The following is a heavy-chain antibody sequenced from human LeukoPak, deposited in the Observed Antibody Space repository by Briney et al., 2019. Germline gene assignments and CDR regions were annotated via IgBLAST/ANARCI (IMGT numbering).Heavy chain of an antibody. D-gene: IGHD6-19*01. V-gene: IGHV3-23*01. CDR2: ITSRGDAT. Sequence: SGGSLRLSCAASGFIFSSYAMHWVRQAPGKGLEWVSSITSRGDATYYTDSVKGRFTISRDNSKNTLYLQMNSLRAEDTAVYYCATRSGRNAFDIWGQGTMVTVSS. J-gene: IGHJ3*02. CDR3: ATRSGRNAFDI. CDR1: GFIFSSYA.